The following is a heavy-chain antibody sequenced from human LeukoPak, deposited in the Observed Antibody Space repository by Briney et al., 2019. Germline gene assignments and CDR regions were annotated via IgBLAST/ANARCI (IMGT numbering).Heavy chain of an antibody. CDR2: IYHSGST. V-gene: IGHV4-30-2*01. CDR3: ARVDTAMVDY. Sequence: SETLSPTCAVSGGSISSGGYSWSWIRQPPGKGLEWIGYIYHSGSTYYNPPLKSRVTISVDRSKNQFSLKLSSVTAADTAVYYCARVDTAMVDYWGQGTLVTVSS. J-gene: IGHJ4*02. CDR1: GGSISSGGYS. D-gene: IGHD5-18*01.